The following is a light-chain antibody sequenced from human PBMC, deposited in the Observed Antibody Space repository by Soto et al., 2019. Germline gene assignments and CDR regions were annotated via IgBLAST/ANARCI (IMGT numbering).Light chain of an antibody. CDR3: QQYDNLLFT. CDR1: QDISNY. J-gene: IGKJ3*01. Sequence: DIQMTQSPSSLSASVGDRVTITCQASQDISNYLNWYQQKPGKAPKLLIYDASNLETGVPSRFSGSGSGTEFTFTISSLQPEDIATYYFQQYDNLLFTFGPGTKVDIK. CDR2: DAS. V-gene: IGKV1-33*01.